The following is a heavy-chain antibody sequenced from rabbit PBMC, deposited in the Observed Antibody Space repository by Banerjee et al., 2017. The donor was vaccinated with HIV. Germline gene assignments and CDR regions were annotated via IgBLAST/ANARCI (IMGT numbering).Heavy chain of an antibody. CDR2: ILTGSSGST. CDR1: GFSFSSSYY. Sequence: QSLEESGGGLVKPGGTLTLTCTASGFSFSSSYYMCWVRQAPGKGLEWIGCILTGSSGSTYYASWVNGRFTISRSTRLNTVDLKMTSLTAADTATYFCARESTDWYYFNLWGPGTLVTVS. D-gene: IGHD7-1*01. J-gene: IGHJ4*01. CDR3: ARESTDWYYFNL. V-gene: IGHV1S43*01.